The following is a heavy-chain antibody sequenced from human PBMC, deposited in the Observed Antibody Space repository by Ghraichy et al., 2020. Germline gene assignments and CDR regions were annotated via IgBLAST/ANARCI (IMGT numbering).Heavy chain of an antibody. V-gene: IGHV1-8*01. CDR3: TRGDPARYSRGMDY. J-gene: IGHJ4*02. CDR1: GNTFTSYD. D-gene: IGHD6-19*01. CDR2: MNPISGNT. Sequence: ASVKVSCKASGNTFTSYDINWVRQDTGQGLEWMGWMNPISGNTGYAQKFQGRVTMTRNTSITTAYMELSSLRSEDTAVYYCTRGDPARYSRGMDYWGQGTLVNVSS.